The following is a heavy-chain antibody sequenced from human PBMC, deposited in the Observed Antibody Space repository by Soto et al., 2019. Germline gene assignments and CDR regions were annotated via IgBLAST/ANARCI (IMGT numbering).Heavy chain of an antibody. J-gene: IGHJ4*02. Sequence: PGGSLRLSCAASGFTFTRYSMNWVRQAPGKGLEWVSSISSTTNYIYYADSMKGRFTVSRDNDKNSVYLEMNSLSAEDTAVYYCARESEDPTSNFDYWGQGTLVTVSS. CDR2: ISSTTNYI. V-gene: IGHV3-21*01. CDR1: GFTFTRYS. CDR3: ARESEDPTSNFDY.